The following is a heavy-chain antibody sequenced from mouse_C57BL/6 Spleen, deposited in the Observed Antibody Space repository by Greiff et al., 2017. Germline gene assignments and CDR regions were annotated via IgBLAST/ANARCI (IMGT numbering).Heavy chain of an antibody. V-gene: IGHV1-69*01. CDR2: IDPSDSYT. Sequence: VQLQQPWTELVKPGASVKLSCKASGYTFTSYWMHWVKQRPGQGLEWIGEIDPSDSYTNYNQKIKGKSTLTVDKSSSTAYMQLSSLTSEDSAVYYCARGFITTATGYFDVWGTGTTVTVSS. CDR3: ARGFITTATGYFDV. D-gene: IGHD1-2*01. CDR1: GYTFTSYW. J-gene: IGHJ1*03.